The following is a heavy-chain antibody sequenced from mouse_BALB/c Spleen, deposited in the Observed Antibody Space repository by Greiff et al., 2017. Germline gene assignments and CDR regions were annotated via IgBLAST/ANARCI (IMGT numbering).Heavy chain of an antibody. D-gene: IGHD1-1*01. CDR1: GFTFTDYY. V-gene: IGHV7-3*02. Sequence: DVMLVESGGGLVQPGGSLRLSCATSGFTFTDYYMSWVRQPPGKALEWLGFIRNKANGYTTEYSASVKGRFTISRDNAKNTLYLQMSSLKSEDTAMYYCTRGTTVGAKGDWGQGTTLTVSS. J-gene: IGHJ2*01. CDR2: IRNKANGYTT. CDR3: TRGTTVGAKGD.